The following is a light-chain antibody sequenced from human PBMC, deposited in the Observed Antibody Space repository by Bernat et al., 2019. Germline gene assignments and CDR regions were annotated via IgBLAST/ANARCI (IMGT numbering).Light chain of an antibody. CDR3: LQNYVYPLT. CDR1: QDITNA. V-gene: IGKV1-6*02. J-gene: IGKJ4*01. CDR2: SAS. Sequence: AIQMTQSPSSLSASVGDRVTITCRASQDITNALGWYQQKPGKAPKLLISSASSLQSGVPSRFSGSGSGTDFTLTVSSLQPEDFATYYCLQNYVYPLTFGGGTKVEIK.